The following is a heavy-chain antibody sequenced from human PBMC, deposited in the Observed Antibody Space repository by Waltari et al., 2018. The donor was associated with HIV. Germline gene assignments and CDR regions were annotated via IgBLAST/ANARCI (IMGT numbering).Heavy chain of an antibody. V-gene: IGHV3-23*01. CDR1: GFTFSSYA. CDR2: IIGSGRST. D-gene: IGHD2-21*02. Sequence: EVQLLESGGGLVQPGGSLRLSCAASGFTFSSYAMSWVRQAPGKGLGGVSVIIGSGRSTYYADSVKGRFTISRDNSKNTLYLQMNSLRAEDTAVYYSAKGLEGVVTLNAGYWGQGTLVTVSS. J-gene: IGHJ4*02. CDR3: AKGLEGVVTLNAGY.